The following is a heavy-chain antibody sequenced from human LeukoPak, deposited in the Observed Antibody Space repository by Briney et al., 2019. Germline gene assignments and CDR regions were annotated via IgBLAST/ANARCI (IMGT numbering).Heavy chain of an antibody. CDR1: GFTFSSYG. D-gene: IGHD5-12*01. Sequence: GGSLRLSCAASGFTFSSYGMHWVRQAPGKGLEWVAVIWYDGSNKYYADSVKGRFTISRDNSKNTLYLQMNSLRAEDTAVYYCARGGLWLWPDYWGQGTLVTVSS. CDR2: IWYDGSNK. J-gene: IGHJ4*02. CDR3: ARGGLWLWPDY. V-gene: IGHV3-33*01.